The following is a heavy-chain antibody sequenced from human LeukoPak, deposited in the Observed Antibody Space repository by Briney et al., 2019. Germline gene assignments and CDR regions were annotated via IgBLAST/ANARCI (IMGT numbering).Heavy chain of an antibody. D-gene: IGHD1-1*01. V-gene: IGHV4-61*01. J-gene: IGHJ4*02. CDR3: ARKGVELDY. CDR1: GYSISSGYY. Sequence: SETLSLTCTVSGYSISSGYYWGWIRQPPGKGLEWIGQIYYSGSTNYNPSLNSRVTISVDTSKNQFSLKLSSVTAADTAVYYCARKGVELDYWGQGTLVTVSS. CDR2: IYYSGST.